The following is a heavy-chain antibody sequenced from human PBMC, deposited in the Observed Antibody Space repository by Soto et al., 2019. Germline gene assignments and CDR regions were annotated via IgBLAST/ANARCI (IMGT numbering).Heavy chain of an antibody. CDR1: GFTFSNAW. Sequence: EVQLVESGGGLVKPGGSLRLSCAASGFTFSNAWMSWVRQAPGKGLEWVGRIKSKTDGGTTDYAAPVKGRFTISRDDSKNTLYLQMNSLKTEDTAVYYCTTDPLIAARPSKKNWGQGTLVTVSS. J-gene: IGHJ4*02. V-gene: IGHV3-15*01. CDR2: IKSKTDGGTT. CDR3: TTDPLIAARPSKKN. D-gene: IGHD6-6*01.